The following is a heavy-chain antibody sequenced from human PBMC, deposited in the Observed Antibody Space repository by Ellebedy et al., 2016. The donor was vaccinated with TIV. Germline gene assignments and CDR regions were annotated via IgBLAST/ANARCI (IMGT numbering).Heavy chain of an antibody. CDR2: FYNSVNT. CDR1: GGSISSYY. V-gene: IGHV4-59*08. CDR3: ARFYESGSTEDY. J-gene: IGHJ4*02. D-gene: IGHD3-10*01. Sequence: MPSETLSLTCTVSGGSISSYYWGWVRQPPGKGLEWIGYFYNSVNTNYNPSLKSRVTMSVDTSQNQVSLKLRSVTAADTAVYYCARFYESGSTEDYWGQGTLVTVSS.